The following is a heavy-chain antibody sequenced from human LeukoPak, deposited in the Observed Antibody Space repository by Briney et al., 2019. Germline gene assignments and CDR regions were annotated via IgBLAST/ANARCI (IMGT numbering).Heavy chain of an antibody. CDR2: ISSSGSTI. Sequence: GRSLRLSCAASGFAFSSYAMNWVRQAPGKGLERVSYISSSGSTIYYADSVKGRFTISRDNAKNSLYLQMNSLRAEDTAVYYCARRAGAYSHPYDYWGQGTLVTVSS. CDR3: ARRAGAYSHPYDY. J-gene: IGHJ4*02. V-gene: IGHV3-48*04. D-gene: IGHD4/OR15-4a*01. CDR1: GFAFSSYA.